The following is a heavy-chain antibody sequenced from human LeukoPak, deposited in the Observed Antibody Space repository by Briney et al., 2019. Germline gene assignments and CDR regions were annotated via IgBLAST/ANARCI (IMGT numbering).Heavy chain of an antibody. J-gene: IGHJ4*02. CDR2: ISSSGSTI. CDR3: ARDRIAAAGTWGDNYFDY. V-gene: IGHV3-48*01. CDR1: GFTFTSFA. D-gene: IGHD6-13*01. Sequence: GGSLRLSCAASGFTFTSFAMSWVRQAPGKGLEWVSYISSSGSTIYYADSVKGRFTISRDNAKNSLYLQLNSLRPEDTAVYYCARDRIAAAGTWGDNYFDYWGQGTLVTVSS.